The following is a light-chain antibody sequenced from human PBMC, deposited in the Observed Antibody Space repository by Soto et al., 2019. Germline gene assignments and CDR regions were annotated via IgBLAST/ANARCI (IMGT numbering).Light chain of an antibody. CDR1: QSVSSSY. V-gene: IGKV3-20*01. CDR2: GAS. CDR3: QQNGSSPPT. J-gene: IGKJ1*01. Sequence: EIVLTQSPGTLYLSPGERATLSCRASQSVSSSYLAWYQQKPGQAPRLLIYGASNRATGIPDRFSGSGSGTDFALTASRLEPEDFAVDYCQQNGSSPPTFGHGTKVEIK.